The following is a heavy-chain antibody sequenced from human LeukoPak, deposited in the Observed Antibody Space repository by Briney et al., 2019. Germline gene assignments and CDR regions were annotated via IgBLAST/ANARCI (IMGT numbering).Heavy chain of an antibody. J-gene: IGHJ4*02. V-gene: IGHV4-59*01. CDR2: IYYSGST. Sequence: SETLSLTCTVSGGSISSYYWSWIRQPPGKGLEWIGYIYYSGSTHYNPSLKSRVTISVDTSKNQFSLKLSSVTAADTAVYYCARVPVAGRTFDYWGQGTLVTVSS. D-gene: IGHD6-19*01. CDR1: GGSISSYY. CDR3: ARVPVAGRTFDY.